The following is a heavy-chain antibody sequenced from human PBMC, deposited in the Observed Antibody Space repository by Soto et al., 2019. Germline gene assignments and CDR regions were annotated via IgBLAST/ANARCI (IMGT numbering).Heavy chain of an antibody. CDR2: ICHTGIT. Sequence: QVQLQESGPGLVKPSGTLSLTCAVSGGSISSSNWWSWVRQPPGKGLEWIGEICHTGITSYNPSLKSRVTISVDKSKNLFSLNLSSVTAADTAVYYCARTDYYDSSAYFDYWGRGTLVTVSS. J-gene: IGHJ4*02. V-gene: IGHV4-4*02. CDR1: GGSISSSNW. D-gene: IGHD3-22*01. CDR3: ARTDYYDSSAYFDY.